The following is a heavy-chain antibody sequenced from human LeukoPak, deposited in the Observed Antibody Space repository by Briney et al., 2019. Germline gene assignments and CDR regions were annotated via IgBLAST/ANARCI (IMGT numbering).Heavy chain of an antibody. CDR1: GFPFSSYA. CDR2: ISDSGGST. Sequence: GGSLRLSCSASGFPFSSYAMHWVRQAPGKGLEYVSAISDSGGSTYYADSVKGRFTISRDNSENTLYLQMNTLRAEDTAVYYCAKGGAGLSFDLWGRGTLVTVSS. V-gene: IGHV3-64*04. CDR3: AKGGAGLSFDL. J-gene: IGHJ2*01. D-gene: IGHD3-10*01.